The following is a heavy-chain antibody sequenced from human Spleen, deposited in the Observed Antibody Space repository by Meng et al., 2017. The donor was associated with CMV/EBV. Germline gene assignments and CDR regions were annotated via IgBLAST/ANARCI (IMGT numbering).Heavy chain of an antibody. CDR1: GFTFSGSA. J-gene: IGHJ5*02. CDR2: LRSKANSYAT. V-gene: IGHV3-73*01. CDR3: TRLSGDP. Sequence: SLKLSCAASGFTFSGSAMHWFRQASGKGLEWVSRLRSKANSYATAYAASVKGRFTISRDDSKNTAYLQMNSLKTEDTAVYYCTRLSGDPWGQGTLVTV.